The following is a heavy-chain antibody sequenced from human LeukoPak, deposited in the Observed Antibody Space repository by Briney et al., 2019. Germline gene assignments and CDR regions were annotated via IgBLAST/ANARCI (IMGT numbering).Heavy chain of an antibody. CDR1: GGSFSAYY. CDR3: ARVPGVLLWFGEDY. J-gene: IGHJ4*02. Sequence: AETLSLTCAVYGGSFSAYYWSWIRQPPGKGLEWIGEINHSGSTNYNPSLKSRVTISVDTSKNQFSLKLSSVTAADTAVYYCARVPGVLLWFGEDYWGQGTLVTVSS. CDR2: INHSGST. V-gene: IGHV4-34*01. D-gene: IGHD3-10*01.